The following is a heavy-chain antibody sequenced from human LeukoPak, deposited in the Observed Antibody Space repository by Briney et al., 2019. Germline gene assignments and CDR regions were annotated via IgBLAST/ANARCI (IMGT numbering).Heavy chain of an antibody. V-gene: IGHV4-39*07. D-gene: IGHD6-13*01. J-gene: IGHJ3*02. Sequence: SETLSLTCTVSGGSISSSSYYWGWIRQPPGKGLEWIGSIYYSGSTYYNPSLKSRVTISVDTSKNQFSLKLSSVTAADTAVYYCARDRNSWYDTGNAFDIWGQGTMVTVSS. CDR2: IYYSGST. CDR3: ARDRNSWYDTGNAFDI. CDR1: GGSISSSSYY.